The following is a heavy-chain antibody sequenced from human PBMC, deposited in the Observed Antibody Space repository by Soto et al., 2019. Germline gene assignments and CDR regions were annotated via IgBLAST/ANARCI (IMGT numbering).Heavy chain of an antibody. Sequence: SETLSLTCTVSGGSISSYYWSWIRQPPGKGLEWTGYIYYSGSTNYNPSLKSRVTISVDTSKNQFSLKLSSVTAADTAVYYCARAYYYDSSGYVYWGQGTLVTVSS. D-gene: IGHD3-22*01. V-gene: IGHV4-59*01. J-gene: IGHJ4*02. CDR1: GGSISSYY. CDR3: ARAYYYDSSGYVY. CDR2: IYYSGST.